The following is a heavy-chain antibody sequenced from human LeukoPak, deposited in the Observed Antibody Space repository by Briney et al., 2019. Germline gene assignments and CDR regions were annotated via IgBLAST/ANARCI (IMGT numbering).Heavy chain of an antibody. CDR2: IYRSGST. D-gene: IGHD2-2*01. Sequence: SETLSLTCTVSGGSVSRSPYYWGWIRQPPGKGLEWIGSIYRSGSTNYNPSLKSRVTISVDTSKNQFSLKVSSVTAADTAVYYCARGDCSSTICYSPMDVWGKGTTVTVSS. CDR3: ARGDCSSTICYSPMDV. V-gene: IGHV4-39*07. J-gene: IGHJ6*03. CDR1: GGSVSRSPYY.